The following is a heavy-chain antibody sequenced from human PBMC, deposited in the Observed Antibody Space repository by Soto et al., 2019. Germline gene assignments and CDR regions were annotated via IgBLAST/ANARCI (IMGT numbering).Heavy chain of an antibody. J-gene: IGHJ6*03. Sequence: PSETLSLTCTVSGGSISSYYWSWIRQPPGKGLEWIGYIYYSGSTNYNPPLKSRVTISVDTSKNQFSLKLSSVTAADTAVYYCARVARDTAMVPTRYYYYYMDVWGKGTTVTVSS. CDR2: IYYSGST. D-gene: IGHD5-18*01. CDR1: GGSISSYY. V-gene: IGHV4-59*01. CDR3: ARVARDTAMVPTRYYYYYMDV.